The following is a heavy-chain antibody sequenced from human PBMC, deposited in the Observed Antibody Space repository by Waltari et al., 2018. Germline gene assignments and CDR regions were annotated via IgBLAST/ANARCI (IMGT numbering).Heavy chain of an antibody. CDR1: GFTFSSYG. V-gene: IGHV3-33*01. Sequence: QVQLAESGGGEVQPGRSLRLSCAASGFTFSSYGMHWVRRAPGKGREGVAGIWHDGRSEHYDDSVKGRFTIYRDNSKNFVFLQMDSLSGEDTAMYYCARDSGPCSTGCPHFDLWGRGTLVTVSS. J-gene: IGHJ2*01. CDR3: ARDSGPCSTGCPHFDL. D-gene: IGHD2-2*01. CDR2: IWHDGRSE.